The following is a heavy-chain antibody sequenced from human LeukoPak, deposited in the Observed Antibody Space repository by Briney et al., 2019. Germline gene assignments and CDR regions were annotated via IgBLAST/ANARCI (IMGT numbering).Heavy chain of an antibody. CDR1: GGSISSYY. Sequence: PSETLSLTCTVSGGSISSYYWSWIRQPPGKGLEWIGYIYYSGSTNYNPSLKSRVTISVDTSKNQFSLKLSSVTAADTAVYYCARRSYDSSGYYNDVFDYWGQGTLVTVSS. V-gene: IGHV4-59*01. CDR2: IYYSGST. D-gene: IGHD3-22*01. J-gene: IGHJ4*02. CDR3: ARRSYDSSGYYNDVFDY.